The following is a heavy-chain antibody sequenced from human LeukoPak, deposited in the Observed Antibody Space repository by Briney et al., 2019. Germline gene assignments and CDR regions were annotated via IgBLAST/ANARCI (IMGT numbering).Heavy chain of an antibody. J-gene: IGHJ5*02. CDR3: AVGYCSGGSCYSNWFDP. V-gene: IGHV3-7*01. CDR2: IKRDGSEK. Sequence: GGSLRLSCAASGFTFSSYWMSWVRQAPGKGLEWVANIKRDGSEKYYVDSVKGRFTISRDNAKNSLYLQMNSLRAENTAVYYCAVGYCSGGSCYSNWFDPWGQGTLVTVSS. CDR1: GFTFSSYW. D-gene: IGHD2-15*01.